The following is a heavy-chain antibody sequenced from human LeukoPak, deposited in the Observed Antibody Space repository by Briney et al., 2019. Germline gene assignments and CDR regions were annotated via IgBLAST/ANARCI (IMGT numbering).Heavy chain of an antibody. D-gene: IGHD5-18*01. CDR1: GGSISKYY. V-gene: IGHV4-59*08. J-gene: IGHJ4*02. CDR3: ARHGQTAMVDGYFGH. CDR2: VYYSGST. Sequence: NSSETLSLTCTVSGGSISKYYWSWIRQPPGKGLEWIGYVYYSGSTYYDPSLKSRVTISVDTSKNQFSLKLSSVTAADTAVYYCARHGQTAMVDGYFGHWGQGTLVTVSS.